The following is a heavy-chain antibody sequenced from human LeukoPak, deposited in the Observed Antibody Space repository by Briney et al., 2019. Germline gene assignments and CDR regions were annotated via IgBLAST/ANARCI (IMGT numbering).Heavy chain of an antibody. Sequence: SETLSLTCTVSGGSISSYYWDWIRQPPGKGLEWIGSIYHSGSTYYNPSLKSRVTISVDTSKNQFSLKLSSVTAADTAVYYCANRYCSSTTCYDDRGAFDYWGQGTLVTVSS. J-gene: IGHJ4*02. CDR3: ANRYCSSTTCYDDRGAFDY. CDR1: GGSISSYY. D-gene: IGHD2-2*01. V-gene: IGHV4-38-2*02. CDR2: IYHSGST.